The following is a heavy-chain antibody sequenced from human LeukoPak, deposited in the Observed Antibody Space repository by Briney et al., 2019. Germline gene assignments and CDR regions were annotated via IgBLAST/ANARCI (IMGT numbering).Heavy chain of an antibody. CDR2: FDPEDGET. CDR3: ATDRGAVAGTPPSFDY. J-gene: IGHJ4*02. D-gene: IGHD6-19*01. Sequence: GASVKVSCKVSGYTLTELSMHWVRQAPGKGLEWMGRFDPEDGETIYAQKFQGRVTMTEDTSTDTAYMELSSLRSEDTAVYYCATDRGAVAGTPPSFDYWGQGTLVTVSS. CDR1: GYTLTELS. V-gene: IGHV1-24*01.